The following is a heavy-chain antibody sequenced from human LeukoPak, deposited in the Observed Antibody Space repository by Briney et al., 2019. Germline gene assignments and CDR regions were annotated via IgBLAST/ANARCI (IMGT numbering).Heavy chain of an antibody. J-gene: IGHJ4*02. Sequence: GGSLRLSCAASGFTFSSYAMSWVRQAPGKGLEWVSAISGSGGSTYYADSVKGRFTISRDNAKNSLYLQMNSLRAEDTAVYYCARVRTYSSSSRSLDYWGQGTLVTVSS. CDR3: ARVRTYSSSSRSLDY. CDR2: ISGSGGST. D-gene: IGHD6-6*01. V-gene: IGHV3-23*01. CDR1: GFTFSSYA.